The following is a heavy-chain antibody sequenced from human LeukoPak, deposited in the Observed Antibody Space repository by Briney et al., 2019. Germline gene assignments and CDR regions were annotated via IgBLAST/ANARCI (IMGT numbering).Heavy chain of an antibody. Sequence: GGSLRLSCAASGFTFSSYSMNWVRQAPGKGLEWVSSISSSSSYIYYADSVKGRFTISRDNAKNSLYLQMNSLRAEDTAVYYCAAAVSSSWSFDYWGQGTLVTVSS. D-gene: IGHD6-13*01. V-gene: IGHV3-21*01. CDR1: GFTFSSYS. CDR3: AAAVSSSWSFDY. CDR2: ISSSSSYI. J-gene: IGHJ4*02.